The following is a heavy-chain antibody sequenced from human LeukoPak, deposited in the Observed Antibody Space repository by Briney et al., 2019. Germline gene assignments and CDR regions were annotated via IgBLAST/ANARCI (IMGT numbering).Heavy chain of an antibody. V-gene: IGHV1-46*01. J-gene: IGHJ4*02. CDR3: ARDRGYCSSTSCSIPPSYFDY. CDR1: GYTFTSYY. CDR2: INPSGGST. D-gene: IGHD2-2*01. Sequence: APVKVSCKASGYTFTSYYMHWVRQAPGQGLEWMGIINPSGGSTSYAQKFQGRVTMTRDTSTSTVYMELSSLRSEDTAVYYCARDRGYCSSTSCSIPPSYFDYWGQGTLVTVSS.